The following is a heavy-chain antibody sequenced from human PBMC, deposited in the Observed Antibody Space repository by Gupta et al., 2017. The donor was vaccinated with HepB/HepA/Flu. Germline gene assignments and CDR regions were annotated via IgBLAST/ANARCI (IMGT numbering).Heavy chain of an antibody. CDR2: INPSGGRP. V-gene: IGHV1-46*01. Sequence: QVQLVQSGAEVKKPGASVKVSCKASGYTFTSYYMHWVRQAPGQGLEWMGIINPSGGRPTYEQKFQGRVTITRETSTGTVYMELGSRRSEDTAGYYCAGDRNGYTQPFAYWAREPWSPSPQ. CDR3: AGDRNGYTQPFAY. D-gene: IGHD5-24*01. CDR1: GYTFTSYY. J-gene: IGHJ4*02.